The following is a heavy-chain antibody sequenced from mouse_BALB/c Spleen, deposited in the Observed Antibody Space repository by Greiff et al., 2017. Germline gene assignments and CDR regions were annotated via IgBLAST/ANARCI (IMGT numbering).Heavy chain of an antibody. Sequence: VQLQQSGPELVKPGASVKISCTASGYSFTSYYMHWVKQSPGQGLEWIGYIDPVNGGTSYNQKFKGKATLTVDKSSSTAYMHLSSLTSEDSAVYYCARGDGIYYYAMDYWGQGTSVTVSS. J-gene: IGHJ4*01. D-gene: IGHD2-1*01. V-gene: IGHV1-31*01. CDR2: IDPVNGGT. CDR1: GYSFTSYY. CDR3: ARGDGIYYYAMDY.